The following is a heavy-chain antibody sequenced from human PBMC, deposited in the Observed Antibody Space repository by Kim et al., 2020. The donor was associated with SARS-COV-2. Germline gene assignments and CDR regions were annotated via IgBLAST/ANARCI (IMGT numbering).Heavy chain of an antibody. CDR3: ARGWNYDILTGYSAFDY. Sequence: SETLSLTCTVSGGSISSYYWSWIRQPPGKGLEWIGYIYYSGSTNYNPSLKSRVTISVDTSKNQFSLKLSSVTAADTAVYYCARGWNYDILTGYSAFDYWGQGTLVTVSS. CDR1: GGSISSYY. CDR2: IYYSGST. J-gene: IGHJ4*02. V-gene: IGHV4-59*01. D-gene: IGHD3-9*01.